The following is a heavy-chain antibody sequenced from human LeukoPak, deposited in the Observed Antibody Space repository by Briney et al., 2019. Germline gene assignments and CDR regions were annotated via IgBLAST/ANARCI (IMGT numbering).Heavy chain of an antibody. D-gene: IGHD3-10*02. J-gene: IGHJ6*04. V-gene: IGHV3-48*03. Sequence: GGSLRLSCAASGFTFSSYAMSWVRQAPGKGLEWDSYIISSGSNIYYAHSVKGRFTIYRENANNSLYLQMNSLRAEDTAVYYCAELGITMIGGVWGKGTTVTISS. CDR2: IISSGSNI. CDR1: GFTFSSYA. CDR3: AELGITMIGGV.